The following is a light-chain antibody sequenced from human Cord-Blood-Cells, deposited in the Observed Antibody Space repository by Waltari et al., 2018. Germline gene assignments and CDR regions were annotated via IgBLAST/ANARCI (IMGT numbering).Light chain of an antibody. CDR1: QSVSSSY. V-gene: IGKV3-20*01. Sequence: EIVLTQSPGTLSLSPGERATLSCRASQSVSSSYLAWYQQKPGQAPRRLIYGASSRATGIPDRFSGSGSGTDFTLTISRLGPEDFAVYYCQQYGSSPTFGGGTKVEIK. CDR2: GAS. J-gene: IGKJ4*01. CDR3: QQYGSSPT.